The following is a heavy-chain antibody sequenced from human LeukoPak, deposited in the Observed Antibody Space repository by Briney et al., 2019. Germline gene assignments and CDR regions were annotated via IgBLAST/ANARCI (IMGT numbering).Heavy chain of an antibody. D-gene: IGHD3-3*01. J-gene: IGHJ4*02. V-gene: IGHV4-59*12. Sequence: PSETLSLTCTVSGGSISSYYWSWIRQPPGKGLEWIGYIYYSGSTNYNPSLKSRVTISVDTSKNQFSLKLSSVTAADTAVYYCANLYYDFWSGYYNGPYFDYWGQGTLVTVSS. CDR1: GGSISSYY. CDR3: ANLYYDFWSGYYNGPYFDY. CDR2: IYYSGST.